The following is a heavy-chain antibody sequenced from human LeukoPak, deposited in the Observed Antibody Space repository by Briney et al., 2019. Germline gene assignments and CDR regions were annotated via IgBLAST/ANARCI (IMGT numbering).Heavy chain of an antibody. CDR1: GYTFTSYD. CDR2: MNPNSGNT. Sequence: EASVKVSCKASGYTFTSYDINWVRQATGQGLEWMGWMNPNSGNTGYAQKFQGRVTMTRDTSISTAYMELSRLRSDDTAVYYCATEYCSSTSCYAWHFDYWGQGTLVTVSS. V-gene: IGHV1-8*01. D-gene: IGHD2-2*01. CDR3: ATEYCSSTSCYAWHFDY. J-gene: IGHJ4*02.